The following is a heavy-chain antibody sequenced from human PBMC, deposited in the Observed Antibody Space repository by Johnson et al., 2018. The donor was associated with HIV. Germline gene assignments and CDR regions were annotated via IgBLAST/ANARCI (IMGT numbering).Heavy chain of an antibody. CDR1: GFTFDDHG. V-gene: IGHV3-20*04. CDR2: INWNDGST. J-gene: IGHJ3*02. D-gene: IGHD7-27*01. CDR3: ARDLLGMDDAFDI. Sequence: VQLVESGGGVVRPGGSLRLSCAASGFTFDDHGMSWVRQAPGKGLECVSGINWNDGSTGYADSVKGRFTISRDNAKNSLYLQMNSLRAEDTAVYYCARDLLGMDDAFDIWGQGTMVTVSS.